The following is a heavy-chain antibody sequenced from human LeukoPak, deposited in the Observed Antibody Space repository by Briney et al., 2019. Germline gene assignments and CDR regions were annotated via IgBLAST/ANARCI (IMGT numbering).Heavy chain of an antibody. J-gene: IGHJ4*02. Sequence: GGSLRLSCAASGFTFSNYGMHWVRQAPGKGLEWVAVISYDGSNKYYADSVKRRFTISRDNSKNTLYLQMNGLRAEDTAVYYCAIDIGGSNDYWGQGTLVTVSS. D-gene: IGHD3-16*01. V-gene: IGHV3-30*03. CDR3: AIDIGGSNDY. CDR2: ISYDGSNK. CDR1: GFTFSNYG.